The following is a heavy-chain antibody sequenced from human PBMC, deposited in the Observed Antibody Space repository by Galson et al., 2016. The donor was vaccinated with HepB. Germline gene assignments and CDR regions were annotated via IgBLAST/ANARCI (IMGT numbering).Heavy chain of an antibody. V-gene: IGHV3-33*01. Sequence: SLRLSCAASGFSLRSYGIHWVRQAPGKGLESVAVMWFDGSNDHYAASVKARFTISRDISKSTVYLQMDRLRVEDTAVYFCARAGMGTHRRYYGMDVWGQGTTVTVSS. J-gene: IGHJ6*02. CDR2: MWFDGSND. CDR1: GFSLRSYG. D-gene: IGHD7-27*01. CDR3: ARAGMGTHRRYYGMDV.